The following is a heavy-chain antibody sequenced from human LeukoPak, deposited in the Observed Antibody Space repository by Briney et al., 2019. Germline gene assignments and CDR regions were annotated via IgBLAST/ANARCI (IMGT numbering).Heavy chain of an antibody. CDR2: ISVSGNT. V-gene: IGHV3-23*01. J-gene: IGHJ4*02. CDR3: ARDLLGWELHYFDY. Sequence: GGSLRLSCAASGFTLSSYAMSWVRQGPGKGLEWVSAISVSGNTYHADSVKGRFTISRDSSKNTLYLQMNSLRAEDTAVYYCARDLLGWELHYFDYWGQGTLVTVSS. CDR1: GFTLSSYA. D-gene: IGHD1-26*01.